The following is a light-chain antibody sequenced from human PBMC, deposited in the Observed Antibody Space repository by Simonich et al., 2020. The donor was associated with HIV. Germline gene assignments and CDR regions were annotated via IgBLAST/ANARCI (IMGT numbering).Light chain of an antibody. CDR2: EVS. CDR3: SSYAGSNNLV. CDR1: SSDVGAYNY. J-gene: IGLJ3*02. V-gene: IGLV2-8*01. Sequence: QSAPTQPPSASGSPGQSVTIPCTGTSSDVGAYNYVSWYQQHPGKAPKLMIYEVSKRPSGVPDRFSGSKSGNTASLTVSGLQAEDEADYYGSSYAGSNNLVFGGGTKLTVL.